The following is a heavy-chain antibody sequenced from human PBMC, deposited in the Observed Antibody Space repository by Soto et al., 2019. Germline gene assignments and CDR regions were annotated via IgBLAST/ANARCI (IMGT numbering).Heavy chain of an antibody. CDR2: IIPIFDAA. CDR1: GGTFSNYA. CDR3: ARDPSYYYDSSGYYLANWFDP. D-gene: IGHD3-22*01. J-gene: IGHJ5*02. V-gene: IGHV1-69*13. Sequence: GASVKVSCKASGGTFSNYAISWVRQAPGQGLEWMGGIIPIFDAANYAQKFQGRVTITADESTSTAYMELSSLKSEDTAVYFCARDPSYYYDSSGYYLANWFDPWGQGTLVTVSS.